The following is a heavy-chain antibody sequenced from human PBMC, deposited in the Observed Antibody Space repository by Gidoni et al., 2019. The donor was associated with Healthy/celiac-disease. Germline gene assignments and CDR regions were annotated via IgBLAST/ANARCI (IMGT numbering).Heavy chain of an antibody. Sequence: QVQLVESGGGVVQPGRSLRLSCAASGFTFSSYAIHWVRQAPGKGLEWVAVISYDGRNKYYADSVKGRFTISRDNSKNTLYLQMNSLRAEDTAVYYCAGSLSGYYYQPATYNWFDPWGQGTLVTVSS. D-gene: IGHD3-22*01. CDR1: GFTFSSYA. J-gene: IGHJ5*02. CDR3: AGSLSGYYYQPATYNWFDP. V-gene: IGHV3-30*04. CDR2: ISYDGRNK.